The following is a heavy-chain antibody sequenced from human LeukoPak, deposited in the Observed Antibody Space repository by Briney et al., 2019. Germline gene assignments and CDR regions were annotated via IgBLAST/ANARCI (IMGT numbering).Heavy chain of an antibody. CDR2: ISSSSSYI. CDR3: ARRLSIAARPGYIDV. J-gene: IGHJ6*03. D-gene: IGHD6-6*01. CDR1: GFTFSSYS. Sequence: GGSLRLSCAASGFTFSSYSMNWVRQAPGKGLEWVSSISSSSSYIYYADSVKGRFTISRDNAKNSLYLQMNSLRAEDTAVYYCARRLSIAARPGYIDVWGKGTTVTVYS. V-gene: IGHV3-21*01.